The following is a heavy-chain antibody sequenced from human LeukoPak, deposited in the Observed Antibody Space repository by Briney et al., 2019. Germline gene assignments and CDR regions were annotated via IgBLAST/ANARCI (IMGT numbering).Heavy chain of an antibody. J-gene: IGHJ3*02. V-gene: IGHV4-34*01. Sequence: PSETLSLTCAVYGGSFSGYYWSWIRQPPGKGLEWIGEINHSGSTNYNPSLKSRVTISVDTSKNQFSLKLGSVTAADTAVYYCARGPRYYYDSSGYLGAFDIWGQGTMVTVSS. D-gene: IGHD3-22*01. CDR3: ARGPRYYYDSSGYLGAFDI. CDR1: GGSFSGYY. CDR2: INHSGST.